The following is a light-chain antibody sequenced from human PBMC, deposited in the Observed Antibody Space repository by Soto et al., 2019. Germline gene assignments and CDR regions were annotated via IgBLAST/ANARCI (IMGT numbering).Light chain of an antibody. CDR1: QSIRST. CDR2: GAS. CDR3: QQYNNWPPIT. J-gene: IGKJ5*01. V-gene: IGKV3-15*01. Sequence: ETVMTQSPATLSVSPGERATLSCRASQSIRSTLAWFQQKPGQAPRLLIYGASTRATGIPARFSGSGSGTEFTLTISSLQSEDFAVYYCQQYNNWPPITFGQGTRLEIK.